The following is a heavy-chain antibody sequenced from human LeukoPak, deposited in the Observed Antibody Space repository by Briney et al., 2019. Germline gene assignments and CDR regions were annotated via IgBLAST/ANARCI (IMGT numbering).Heavy chain of an antibody. V-gene: IGHV1-69*13. Sequence: ASVKVSCKASGGTFSSYAISWVRQAPGQGLEWMGGIIPIFGTANYAQKFQGRVTITADESTSTAYMELSSLRSEDTAVYYCASRDRPRYDILTGYSPHYYYYGMDVWGQGTTVTVSS. J-gene: IGHJ6*02. CDR3: ASRDRPRYDILTGYSPHYYYYGMDV. D-gene: IGHD3-9*01. CDR2: IIPIFGTA. CDR1: GGTFSSYA.